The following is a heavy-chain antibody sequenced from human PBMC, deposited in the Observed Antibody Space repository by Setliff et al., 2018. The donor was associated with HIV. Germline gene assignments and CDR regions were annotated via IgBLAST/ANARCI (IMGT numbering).Heavy chain of an antibody. CDR3: ARYSYFYDGSGYGYDS. D-gene: IGHD3-22*01. Sequence: ASVKVSCKTSGYTFTDYYIHWVRQAPGQGLEWMGWINPKSGGTTYAQNLQGRVTMTRDTFISTAYMDLSRLRSDDTAFYYCARYSYFYDGSGYGYDSWGQGTLVTVSS. J-gene: IGHJ4*02. CDR1: GYTFTDYY. CDR2: INPKSGGT. V-gene: IGHV1-2*02.